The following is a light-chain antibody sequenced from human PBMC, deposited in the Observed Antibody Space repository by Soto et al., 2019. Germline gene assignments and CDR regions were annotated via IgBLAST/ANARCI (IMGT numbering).Light chain of an antibody. J-gene: IGLJ2*01. V-gene: IGLV1-51*01. CDR1: SSNIGGNS. CDR3: ASWYDRLGAFI. CDR2: DDN. Sequence: QSVMTQPPSVSAAPGQKVNISCSGSSSNIGGNSVSWYQQLPGTAPKLLIYDDNKRPSGIPDRFSGSKSGTSATLAISGRRSEDEAVYYCASWYDRLGAFIFGGGTKLTVL.